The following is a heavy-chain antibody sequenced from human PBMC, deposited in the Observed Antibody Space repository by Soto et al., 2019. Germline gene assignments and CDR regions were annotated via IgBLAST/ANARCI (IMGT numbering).Heavy chain of an antibody. D-gene: IGHD1-26*01. CDR1: GFTFSSYA. Sequence: PGGSLRLSCAASGFTFSSYAMSWVRQAPGKGLEWVSAISGSGGSTYYADSVKGRFTISRDNSKNTLYLQMNSLRAEDTAVYYCAKSYEVLRGSYRRPFDYWGQGTLVTVSS. J-gene: IGHJ4*02. CDR3: AKSYEVLRGSYRRPFDY. V-gene: IGHV3-23*01. CDR2: ISGSGGST.